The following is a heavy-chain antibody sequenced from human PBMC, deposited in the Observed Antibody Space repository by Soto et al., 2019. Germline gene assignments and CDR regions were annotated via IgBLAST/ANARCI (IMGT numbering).Heavy chain of an antibody. CDR1: GFTFSSYA. CDR2: ISGRGGST. D-gene: IGHD2-21*02. V-gene: IGHV3-23*01. Sequence: GGSLRVSCAASGFTFSSYAMRWVRQAPWKGLEWVSAISGRGGSTYYADSVKGRFTISRDNSKNTLYLQMNSLRGEDKSVYYCAKLHDSTEYYFDYWGQGALVTVSS. CDR3: AKLHDSTEYYFDY. J-gene: IGHJ4*02.